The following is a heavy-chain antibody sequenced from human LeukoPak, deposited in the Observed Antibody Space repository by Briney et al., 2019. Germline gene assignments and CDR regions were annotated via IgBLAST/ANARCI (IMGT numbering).Heavy chain of an antibody. CDR3: ARIRGYSYALDY. CDR1: GFTFSNYW. Sequence: GGSLRLSCVGSGFTFSNYWMTWVRQAPGKGLERVANMKVDGTEKSYVDSVRGRFTISRDNSKKSLYLQMNNLRVEDTAVYYCARIRGYSYALDYWGQGTLVTVSS. V-gene: IGHV3-7*01. J-gene: IGHJ4*02. D-gene: IGHD5-18*01. CDR2: MKVDGTEK.